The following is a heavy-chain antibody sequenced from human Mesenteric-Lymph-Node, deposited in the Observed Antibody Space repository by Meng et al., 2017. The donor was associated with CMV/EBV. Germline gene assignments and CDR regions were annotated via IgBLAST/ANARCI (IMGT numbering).Heavy chain of an antibody. Sequence: GESLKISCAASGFTFSSYWMSWVRQAPGKGLEWVANIKQDGSEKYYVDSVKGRFTISRDNAKNSLYLQMNSLRAEDTAVYYCARDHSRRSGDYWGQGTLVTVSS. D-gene: IGHD1-26*01. V-gene: IGHV3-7*01. J-gene: IGHJ4*02. CDR1: GFTFSSYW. CDR2: IKQDGSEK. CDR3: ARDHSRRSGDY.